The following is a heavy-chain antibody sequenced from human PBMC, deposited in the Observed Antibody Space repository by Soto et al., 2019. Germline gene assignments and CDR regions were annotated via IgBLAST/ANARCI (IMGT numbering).Heavy chain of an antibody. D-gene: IGHD6-19*01. CDR1: GYMFSNYA. CDR2: INVYNGNT. Sequence: QVQLVQSGGEVKRPGASVKVSCKASGYMFSNYAISWVRQTPGQGLEWMGWINVYNGNTNYARKFQGRVTMATDTSTNTAYLDLRSLRSDDTAVYFCARDLSSGWFDYWGQGTLVIVSS. V-gene: IGHV1-18*01. CDR3: ARDLSSGWFDY. J-gene: IGHJ4*02.